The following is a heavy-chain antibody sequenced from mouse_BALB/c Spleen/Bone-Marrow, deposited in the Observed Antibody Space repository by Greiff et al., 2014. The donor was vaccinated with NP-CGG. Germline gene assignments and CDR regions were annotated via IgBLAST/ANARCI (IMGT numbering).Heavy chain of an antibody. CDR1: GYTFTSYV. V-gene: IGHV1-14*01. CDR3: ARGGYYGTSLYWYFDV. Sequence: EVKLMESGPELVKPGASVKMSCKASGYTFTSYVIHWVKQKPGQGLEWIGYINPYNDGTKYNEKFKGKATLTSDKSSSTAYMELSSPTSEDSAVYYCARGGYYGTSLYWYFDVWGAGTTVTVSS. J-gene: IGHJ1*01. CDR2: INPYNDGT. D-gene: IGHD1-1*01.